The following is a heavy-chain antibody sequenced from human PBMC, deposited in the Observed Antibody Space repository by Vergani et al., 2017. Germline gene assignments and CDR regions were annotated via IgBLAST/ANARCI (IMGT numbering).Heavy chain of an antibody. CDR3: AREVDYGDDFYFDY. V-gene: IGHV4-30-2*01. CDR1: GGSISSGGYS. CDR2: IYHSGST. J-gene: IGHJ4*02. Sequence: QLQLQESGSGLVKPSQTLSLTCAVSGGSISSGGYSWSWIRQPPGKGLEWIGYIYHSGSTYYNPSLKSRVTISVDRSKNQFSLKLSSVTAADTAVYYCAREVDYGDDFYFDYWGQGTLVTVSS. D-gene: IGHD4-17*01.